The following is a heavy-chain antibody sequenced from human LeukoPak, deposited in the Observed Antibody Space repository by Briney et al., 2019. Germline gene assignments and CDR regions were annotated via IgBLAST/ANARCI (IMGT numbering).Heavy chain of an antibody. Sequence: SETLSLTCAVYGGSFSGYYWSWIRQPRGKGLEWIGEINHSGSTNYNPSLKSRVTISVDTSKNQFSLKLSSVTAADTAVYYCAREGLLTGRRPFDPRGQGTLVTVSS. J-gene: IGHJ5*02. V-gene: IGHV4-34*01. CDR3: AREGLLTGRRPFDP. CDR2: INHSGST. CDR1: GGSFSGYY. D-gene: IGHD3-9*01.